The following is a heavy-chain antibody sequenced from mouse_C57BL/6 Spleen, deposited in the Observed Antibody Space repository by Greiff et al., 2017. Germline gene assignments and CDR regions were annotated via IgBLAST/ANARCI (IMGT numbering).Heavy chain of an antibody. D-gene: IGHD3-2*02. J-gene: IGHJ4*01. CDR1: GYTFTSYG. V-gene: IGHV1-81*01. CDR3: AKRGSGYVYAMDY. Sequence: QVQLQQSGAELARPGASVKLSCKASGYTFTSYGISWVKQRTGQGLEWIGEIYPRSGNTYYNEKFKGKATLTADKSSSTAYMEFRSLTSEDSAVYFCAKRGSGYVYAMDYWGQGTSVTVSS. CDR2: IYPRSGNT.